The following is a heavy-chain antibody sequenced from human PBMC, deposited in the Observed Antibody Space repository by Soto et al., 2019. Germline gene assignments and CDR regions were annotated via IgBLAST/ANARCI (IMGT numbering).Heavy chain of an antibody. J-gene: IGHJ6*02. CDR2: ISYDGSNK. V-gene: IGHV3-30*18. Sequence: GGSLRLSCAASGFTFSSYGMHWVRQAPGKGLEWVAVISYDGSNKYYADSVKGRFTISRDNSKNTLYLQMNSLRAEDTAVYYCAKDRLGFLEWLTLFSLSHGMDVWGQGTTVTVSS. CDR1: GFTFSSYG. D-gene: IGHD3-3*01. CDR3: AKDRLGFLEWLTLFSLSHGMDV.